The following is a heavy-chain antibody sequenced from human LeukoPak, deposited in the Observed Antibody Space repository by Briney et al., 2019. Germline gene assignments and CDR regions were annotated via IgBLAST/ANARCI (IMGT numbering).Heavy chain of an antibody. Sequence: ASVKVSCKASGYTFTSYGISWVRQAPGQGLEWMGWISAYNGNTNYAQKFQGRVTMTRDTSISTAYMELSRLRSDDTAVYYCARVAAAVRWFDPWGQGTLVTVSS. V-gene: IGHV1-18*01. J-gene: IGHJ5*02. D-gene: IGHD6-13*01. CDR1: GYTFTSYG. CDR3: ARVAAAVRWFDP. CDR2: ISAYNGNT.